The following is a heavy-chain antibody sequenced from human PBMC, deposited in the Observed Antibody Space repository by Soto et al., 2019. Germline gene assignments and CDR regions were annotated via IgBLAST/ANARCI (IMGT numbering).Heavy chain of an antibody. D-gene: IGHD5-18*01. V-gene: IGHV3-23*01. CDR2: ISGSGGST. CDR1: GFTFSSYA. CDR3: ARDFGYNYGYDAFDI. J-gene: IGHJ3*02. Sequence: HPGGSLRLSCAASGFTFSSYAMSWVRQAPGKGLEWVSAISGSGGSTYYVDSVKGRFTISRDNSKNTLYLQMNSLRAEDTAVYYCARDFGYNYGYDAFDIWGQGTMVTVSS.